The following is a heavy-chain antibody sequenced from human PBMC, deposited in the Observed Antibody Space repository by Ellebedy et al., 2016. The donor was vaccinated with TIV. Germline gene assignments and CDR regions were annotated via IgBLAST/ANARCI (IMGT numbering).Heavy chain of an antibody. D-gene: IGHD3-16*01. Sequence: GESLKISCAASGFTFSSYVMHWVRQAPGKGLELVALISYDGSNKYYAHSVKGRFTISRDNAKNTLYLQMNSLRAEDTAVYYCANEFVLGSIDYWGQGTLVTVSS. V-gene: IGHV3-30-3*02. J-gene: IGHJ4*02. CDR1: GFTFSSYV. CDR2: ISYDGSNK. CDR3: ANEFVLGSIDY.